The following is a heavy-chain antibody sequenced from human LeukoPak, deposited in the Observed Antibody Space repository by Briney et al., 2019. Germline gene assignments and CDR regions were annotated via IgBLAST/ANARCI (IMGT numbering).Heavy chain of an antibody. J-gene: IGHJ4*02. D-gene: IGHD6-13*01. CDR2: ISSSSSYI. CDR3: ARGHSSSYDYYFDY. V-gene: IGHV3-11*06. Sequence: GGSLRLSCAASGFTFSDYYMSWIRQAPGKGLEWVSSISSSSSYIYYADSVKGRFTISRDNAKNSLYLQMNSLRAEDTAVYYCARGHSSSYDYYFDYWGQGTLVTVSS. CDR1: GFTFSDYY.